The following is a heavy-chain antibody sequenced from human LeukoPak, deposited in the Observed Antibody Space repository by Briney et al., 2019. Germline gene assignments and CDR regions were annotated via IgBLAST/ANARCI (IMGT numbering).Heavy chain of an antibody. CDR1: GFTFSSYS. D-gene: IGHD6-6*01. CDR3: ARLSIAARQIDY. J-gene: IGHJ4*02. Sequence: PGGSLRLSCAASGFTFSSYSMNWVRQAPGKGLEWVSSISSSSSYIYYADSVKSRFTISRDNAKNSLYLQMNSLRAEDTAVYYCARLSIAARQIDYWGQGTLVTVSS. CDR2: ISSSSSYI. V-gene: IGHV3-21*01.